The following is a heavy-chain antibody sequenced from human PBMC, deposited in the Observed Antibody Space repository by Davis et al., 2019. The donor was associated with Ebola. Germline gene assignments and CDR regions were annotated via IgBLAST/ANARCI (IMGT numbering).Heavy chain of an antibody. CDR3: TSPLHCSGGSCYSGG. J-gene: IGHJ4*02. CDR1: GFTFSGSA. D-gene: IGHD2-15*01. CDR2: IRSKANSYAT. Sequence: GGSLRLSCAASGFTFSGSAMHWVRQASGKGLEWVGRIRSKANSYATAYAASVKGRFTISRDDSKNTAYLQMNSLKTEDTAVYYCTSPLHCSGGSCYSGGWGQGTLVTVSS. V-gene: IGHV3-73*01.